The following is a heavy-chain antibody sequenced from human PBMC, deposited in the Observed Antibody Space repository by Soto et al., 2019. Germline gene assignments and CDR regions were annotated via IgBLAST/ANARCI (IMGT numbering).Heavy chain of an antibody. D-gene: IGHD4-17*01. V-gene: IGHV1-69*02. J-gene: IGHJ4*02. CDR2: IIPILGIA. Sequence: SVKVSCKASGGTFSSYTISWVRQAPGQGLEWMGRIIPILGIANYAQKFQGRVTITADKSTSTAYMELSSLRSDDTAVYYCARVGLTTVTSAGDYWGQGTLVTVSS. CDR3: ARVGLTTVTSAGDY. CDR1: GGTFSSYT.